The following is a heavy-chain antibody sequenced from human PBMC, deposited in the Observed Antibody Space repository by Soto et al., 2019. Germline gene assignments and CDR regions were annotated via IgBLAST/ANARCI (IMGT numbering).Heavy chain of an antibody. D-gene: IGHD3-3*01. Sequence: ASVKVSCKASGYTFTSYDINWVRQATGQGLEWMGWMSPNSGNTGYAQKFQGRVTMTRNTSISTAYMELSSLRSEDTAVYYCARVRSYDFWSGYYPDSYYYYGMDVWG. V-gene: IGHV1-8*01. CDR2: MSPNSGNT. CDR1: GYTFTSYD. J-gene: IGHJ6*02. CDR3: ARVRSYDFWSGYYPDSYYYYGMDV.